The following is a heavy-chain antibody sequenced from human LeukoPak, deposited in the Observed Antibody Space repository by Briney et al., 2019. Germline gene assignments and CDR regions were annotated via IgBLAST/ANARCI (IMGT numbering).Heavy chain of an antibody. CDR3: TTEERVSSGYCSGGSCYIDY. J-gene: IGHJ4*02. Sequence: GGSLRLSCVASGFTFSDEWMNWVRQVPGKGLEWVGHIKSKTDGGTTDYAAPVKGRFTISRDDSKNTLYLQMNSLKTEDTAVYYCTTEERVSSGYCSGGSCYIDYWGQGTLVTVSS. CDR1: GFTFSDEW. CDR2: IKSKTDGGTT. V-gene: IGHV3-15*01. D-gene: IGHD2-15*01.